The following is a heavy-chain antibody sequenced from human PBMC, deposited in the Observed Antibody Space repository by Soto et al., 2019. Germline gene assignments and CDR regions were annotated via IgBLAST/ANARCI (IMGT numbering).Heavy chain of an antibody. J-gene: IGHJ4*02. D-gene: IGHD1-26*01. CDR1: GDTFTHYG. CDR3: AREAGSGSYSPEAY. V-gene: IGHV1-18*04. CDR2: ISIYDGST. Sequence: QVQLVQSGAEVKKPVASVRVSGATSGDTFTHYGICWVRQAPGQGLEWMGWISIYDGSTAYSQKFQDRLTMTRDTSTSTVYMEVRSLRSDDTAMYYCAREAGSGSYSPEAYWGQVTLVTVSA.